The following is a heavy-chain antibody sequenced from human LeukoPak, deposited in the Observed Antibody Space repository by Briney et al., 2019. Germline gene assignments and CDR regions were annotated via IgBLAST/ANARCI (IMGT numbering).Heavy chain of an antibody. CDR1: GYSISSGYY. V-gene: IGHV4-38-2*02. D-gene: IGHD5-12*01. J-gene: IGHJ3*02. CDR3: ARDARGYDYHSPKDDDAFDI. Sequence: KASETLSLTCTVSGYSISSGYYWGWIRQPPGKGLEWIGSIYHSGSTYYNPSLKSRVTISVDTSKNQFSLKLSSVTAADTAVYYCARDARGYDYHSPKDDDAFDIWGQGTMVTVSS. CDR2: IYHSGST.